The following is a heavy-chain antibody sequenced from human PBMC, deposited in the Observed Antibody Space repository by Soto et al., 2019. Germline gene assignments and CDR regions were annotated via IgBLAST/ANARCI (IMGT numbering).Heavy chain of an antibody. V-gene: IGHV4-30-4*08. Sequence: SETLSLTCTVSGGSISSGNFSWTWIRQPPGKGLEWIGYIYYSGSTYYNPSLKSRVTISVDTSKNQFSLKLTSVTAADTAVYYCARDDCISTSCYVSYWGQGTLVTVSS. CDR1: GGSISSGNFS. CDR2: IYYSGST. J-gene: IGHJ4*02. CDR3: ARDDCISTSCYVSY. D-gene: IGHD2-2*01.